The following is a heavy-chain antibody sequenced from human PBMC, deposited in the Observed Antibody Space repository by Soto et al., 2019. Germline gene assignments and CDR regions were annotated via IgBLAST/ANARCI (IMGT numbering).Heavy chain of an antibody. CDR1: GYSFINYG. CDR3: GRGLGGGWYYFDY. J-gene: IGHJ4*02. V-gene: IGHV1-18*04. D-gene: IGHD6-19*01. CDR2: ITVNSGNT. Sequence: QGHLVQSGVEVKEPGASVRVSCKASGYSFINYGIGWVRQAPGQGLEWMGWITVNSGNTNYPQKFQGRVTMTTDTSTSTAYVELGSLTSDDTAVYYCGRGLGGGWYYFDYWGPGTLVTVSS.